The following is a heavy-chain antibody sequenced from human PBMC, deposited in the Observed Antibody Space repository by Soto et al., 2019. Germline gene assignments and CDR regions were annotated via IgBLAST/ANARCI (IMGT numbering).Heavy chain of an antibody. Sequence: GGSLRLSCAASGVNFIIFAMNLVRQAPGKGLEWVSGISGGGGSTYYADSVKGRFTISRDNAKNSLYLQMNSLRAEDTAVYYCARDPRYCSGGSCFPTYYGMDVWGQGTTVTVSS. J-gene: IGHJ6*02. V-gene: IGHV3-23*01. D-gene: IGHD2-15*01. CDR1: GVNFIIFA. CDR3: ARDPRYCSGGSCFPTYYGMDV. CDR2: ISGGGGST.